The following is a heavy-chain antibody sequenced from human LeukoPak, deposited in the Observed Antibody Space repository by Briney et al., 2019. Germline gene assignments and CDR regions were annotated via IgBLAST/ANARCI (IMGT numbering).Heavy chain of an antibody. CDR1: GDSVSSSSAV. V-gene: IGHV6-1*01. CDR3: AGTTDYSSFLAF. CDR2: TYYRSKWHN. J-gene: IGHJ4*02. D-gene: IGHD4-11*01. Sequence: SQTLSLTSAVSGDSVSSSSAVWNWIRQSPSRGLEWLGRTYYRSKWHNEYAESVKSRISITSDTSKNQFSLQLNPVTPEDTAEYFCAGTTDYSSFLAFWGQGTLVTVSS.